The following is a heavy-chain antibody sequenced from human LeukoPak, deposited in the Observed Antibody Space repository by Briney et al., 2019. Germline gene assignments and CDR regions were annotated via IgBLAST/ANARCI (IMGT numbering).Heavy chain of an antibody. D-gene: IGHD1-26*01. Sequence: GGSLRLSCAASGFTFSNYDIHWVRQAPGKGLEWVAFIRYDGSDKYYADSVKGRFTISRDNSKNTLYLQMNSLRAEDTAVYYCARGGSYLSAFDIWGQGTMVTVSS. CDR3: ARGGSYLSAFDI. V-gene: IGHV3-30*02. J-gene: IGHJ3*02. CDR1: GFTFSNYD. CDR2: IRYDGSDK.